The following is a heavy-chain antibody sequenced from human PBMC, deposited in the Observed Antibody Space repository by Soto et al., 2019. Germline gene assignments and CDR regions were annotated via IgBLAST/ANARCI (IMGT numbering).Heavy chain of an antibody. CDR1: GGSISSYY. J-gene: IGHJ4*02. D-gene: IGHD2-15*01. Sequence: SETLSLTCTVSGGSISSYYWSWIRQPPGKGLEWIGYIYYSGSTNYNPSLKSRVTISVDTSKNQFSLKLSSVTAADTAVYYCARRYCSGGSCFDYWGQGTLVTVSS. CDR2: IYYSGST. V-gene: IGHV4-59*01. CDR3: ARRYCSGGSCFDY.